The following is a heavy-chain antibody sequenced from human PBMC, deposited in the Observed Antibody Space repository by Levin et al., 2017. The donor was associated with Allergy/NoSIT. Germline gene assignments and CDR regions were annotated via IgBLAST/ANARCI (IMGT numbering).Heavy chain of an antibody. CDR3: TKGHYSGVYQ. J-gene: IGHJ4*02. CDR1: GFSVSTHY. Sequence: PGGSLRLSCAASGFSVSTHYMTWVRQGPGKGLECVSVIYDDGSTYYADSVRGRFTISRDNSKNTLYFQMNSLRDDDTAVYYCTKGHYSGVYQWGQGTLVTVSS. D-gene: IGHD2-2*01. CDR2: IYDDGST. V-gene: IGHV3-53*01.